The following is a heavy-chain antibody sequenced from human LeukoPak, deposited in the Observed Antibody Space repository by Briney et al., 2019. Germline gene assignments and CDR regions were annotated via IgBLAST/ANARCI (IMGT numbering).Heavy chain of an antibody. CDR3: AKEIPVAVYFNF. V-gene: IGHV3-23*01. Sequence: GGPLRLSCAGSGFTFSSYAMSWVRQAPGKGLEWVSGISGGGGSTYYADSVKGRFTISRDNSKNTVYLQMNSLRAEDTAVYYCAKEIPVAVYFNFWGQGTLVTVSS. CDR1: GFTFSSYA. J-gene: IGHJ4*02. CDR2: ISGGGGST. D-gene: IGHD6-19*01.